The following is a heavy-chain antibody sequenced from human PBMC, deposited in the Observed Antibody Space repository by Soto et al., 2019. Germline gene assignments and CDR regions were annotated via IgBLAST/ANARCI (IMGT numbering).Heavy chain of an antibody. CDR2: IYWDDDK. CDR1: GFSLSTHGVG. V-gene: IGHV2-5*02. Sequence: QITLKESGPTLVEPTQTLTLTCTFSGFSLSTHGVGVGWVRQSPGKTLEWLAFIYWDDDKRYRPSQQGRLTIAKDTSKNRVVLTMTNVDPVDTATYLCAQRSPYSASWNEGGFESWGQGTLVTVSS. D-gene: IGHD6-13*01. J-gene: IGHJ5*01. CDR3: AQRSPYSASWNEGGFES.